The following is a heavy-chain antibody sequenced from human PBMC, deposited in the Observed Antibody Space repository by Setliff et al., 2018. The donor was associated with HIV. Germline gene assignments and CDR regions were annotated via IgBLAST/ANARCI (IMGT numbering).Heavy chain of an antibody. CDR2: ISSSDNTM. J-gene: IGHJ6*03. D-gene: IGHD2-21*01. CDR3: AKRRVCNTSCYIVDYMDV. V-gene: IGHV3-11*01. CDR1: GFTFSDFS. Sequence: GALRLSCAASGFTFSDFSMSWIRQAPGKGLEWISYISSSDNTMYYADSVKGRFTISRDNAKNSLFLQMNSLRAEDTAIYYCAKRRVCNTSCYIVDYMDVWGKGTTVTVSS.